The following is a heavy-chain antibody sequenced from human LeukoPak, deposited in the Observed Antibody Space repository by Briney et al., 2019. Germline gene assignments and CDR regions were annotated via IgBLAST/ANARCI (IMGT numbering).Heavy chain of an antibody. CDR3: ARHFRGYYYDAFDI. CDR1: GGSISRGTYY. J-gene: IGHJ3*02. V-gene: IGHV4-39*01. D-gene: IGHD3-10*01. Sequence: PSETLSLTCTVSGGSISRGTYYWGWIRQPPGKGLEWLGRIYYSGSTHHNPSVKSRGTISVDTSKNEFSLKLTSVTAADTAVYYCARHFRGYYYDAFDIWGQGTMVTVSS. CDR2: IYYSGST.